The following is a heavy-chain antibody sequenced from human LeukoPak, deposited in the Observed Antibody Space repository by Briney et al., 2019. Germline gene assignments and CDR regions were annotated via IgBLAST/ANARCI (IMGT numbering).Heavy chain of an antibody. D-gene: IGHD3-10*01. V-gene: IGHV4-39*01. J-gene: IGHJ5*02. Sequence: SETLSLTCTVSAGSISSSNYYWGWIRQPPGKGLEWIGSIYYSGRTYYNPSLKSRVTISVDTSKKQFSLKLSSVTAADTAVYYCARGRPDGSGSYYKFDPWGQGTLVTVSS. CDR2: IYYSGRT. CDR1: AGSISSSNYY. CDR3: ARGRPDGSGSYYKFDP.